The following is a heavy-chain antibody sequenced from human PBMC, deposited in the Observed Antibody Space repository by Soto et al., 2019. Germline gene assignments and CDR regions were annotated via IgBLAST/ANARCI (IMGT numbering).Heavy chain of an antibody. V-gene: IGHV3-23*01. CDR1: GFTLTRSA. CDR3: AKDAVYNDGLWLMDH. D-gene: IGHD2-21*01. Sequence: PGGSLRLSCAGSGFTLTRSAMTWVRQAPGKGLECVSGIVGSGDDIHYADSVKGRFTISKDISRNTLYLQMSSLRADDTAVYYCAKDAVYNDGLWLMDHWGQGTLVTVSS. J-gene: IGHJ4*02. CDR2: IVGSGDDI.